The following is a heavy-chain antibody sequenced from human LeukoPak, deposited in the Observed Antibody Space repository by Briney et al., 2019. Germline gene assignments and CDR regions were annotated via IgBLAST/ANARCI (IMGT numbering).Heavy chain of an antibody. J-gene: IGHJ4*02. V-gene: IGHV3-48*01. D-gene: IGHD3-22*01. CDR3: ARKSGSSGYPFDY. Sequence: GGSLRLSCAASGFSFSSYSMNWVRQAPGMGLEWVSYISSDSSFMHYGDAVKGRFAISRDNAKNSLYLQMNSLRAEDTAVYYCARKSGSSGYPFDYWGQGTMVTVSS. CDR1: GFSFSSYS. CDR2: ISSDSSFM.